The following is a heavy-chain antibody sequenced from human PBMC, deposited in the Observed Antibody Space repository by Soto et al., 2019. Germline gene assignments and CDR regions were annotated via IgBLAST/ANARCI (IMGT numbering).Heavy chain of an antibody. D-gene: IGHD3-3*01. CDR3: ARVKGITIFGVVIPDYYGMDV. J-gene: IGHJ6*02. CDR1: GYTFTSYD. Sequence: QVQLVQSGAEVKKPGASEKVSCKASGYTFTSYDINWVRQATGQGLEWMGWMNPNSGNTGYAQKFQGRVTMTRNTSISTAYMELSSLRSEDTAVYYCARVKGITIFGVVIPDYYGMDVWGQGTTVTVSS. V-gene: IGHV1-8*01. CDR2: MNPNSGNT.